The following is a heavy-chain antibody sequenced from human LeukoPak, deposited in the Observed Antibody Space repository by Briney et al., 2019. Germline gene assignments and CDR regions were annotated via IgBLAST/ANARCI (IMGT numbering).Heavy chain of an antibody. Sequence: ASVKVSCKASGYTFTSYDISWVRQAPGQGLEWMGWISAYNGNTNYAQKLQGRVTMTTDTSTSTAYMELRSLRSDDTAIYYCARDMHPNGLDYWGQGTLVTVSS. CDR1: GYTFTSYD. D-gene: IGHD1-1*01. V-gene: IGHV1-18*01. J-gene: IGHJ4*02. CDR2: ISAYNGNT. CDR3: ARDMHPNGLDY.